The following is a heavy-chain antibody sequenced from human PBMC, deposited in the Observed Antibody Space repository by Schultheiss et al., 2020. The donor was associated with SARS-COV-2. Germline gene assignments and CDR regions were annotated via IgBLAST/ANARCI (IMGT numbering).Heavy chain of an antibody. D-gene: IGHD6-6*01. CDR3: AKDLSGIAARPRYWYFDL. CDR2: ISGSGGST. J-gene: IGHJ2*01. Sequence: GGSLRLSCAASGFTFSSYAMSWVRQAPGKGLEWVSAISGSGGSTYYADSVKGRFTISRDNSKNTLYLQMNSLRAEDTAVYYCAKDLSGIAARPRYWYFDLWGRGTLVTVSS. CDR1: GFTFSSYA. V-gene: IGHV3-23*01.